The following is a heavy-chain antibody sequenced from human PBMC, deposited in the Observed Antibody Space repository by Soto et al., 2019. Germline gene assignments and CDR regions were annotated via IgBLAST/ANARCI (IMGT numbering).Heavy chain of an antibody. D-gene: IGHD3-16*01. CDR2: ISSSSSYI. CDR1: GFTFSSYS. Sequence: SLRLSCAASGFTFSSYSMNWVRQAPGKGLEWVSSISSSSSYIYYADSVKGRFTISRDNAKNSLYLQMNSLRAEDTAVYYCARKPMAKFGNPDYWGQGTLVTVSS. J-gene: IGHJ4*02. CDR3: ARKPMAKFGNPDY. V-gene: IGHV3-21*01.